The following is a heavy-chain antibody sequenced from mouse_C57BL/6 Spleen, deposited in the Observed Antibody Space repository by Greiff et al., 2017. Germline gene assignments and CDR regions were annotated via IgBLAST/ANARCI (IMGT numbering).Heavy chain of an antibody. CDR3: ASSYRDYFDY. V-gene: IGHV5-4*03. J-gene: IGHJ2*01. CDR2: ISDGGSYT. D-gene: IGHD2-14*01. Sequence: EVMLVESGGGLVKPGGSLKLSCAASGFTFSSYAMSWVRQTPEKRLEWVATISDGGSYTYYPDNVKGRFTISRDNAKNNLYLQMSHLKSEDTAMYYCASSYRDYFDYWGQGTTLTVSS. CDR1: GFTFSSYA.